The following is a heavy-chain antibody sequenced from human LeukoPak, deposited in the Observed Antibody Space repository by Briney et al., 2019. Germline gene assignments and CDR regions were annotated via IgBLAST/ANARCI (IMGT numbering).Heavy chain of an antibody. J-gene: IGHJ5*02. CDR3: AGGPRESLYNWFDP. V-gene: IGHV4-34*01. CDR2: INHSGSA. Sequence: KASETLSLTCGVYGGSFSAYRWNWIRQPPGKDLEWVGEINHSGSAKYHPSFKSRVTISVDTSKNQVSLSLNSVTAADTAVYYCAGGPRESLYNWFDPWGQGTPVTVSS. CDR1: GGSFSAYR.